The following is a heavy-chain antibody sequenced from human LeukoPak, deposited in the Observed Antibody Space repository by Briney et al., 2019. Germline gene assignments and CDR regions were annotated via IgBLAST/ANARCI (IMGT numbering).Heavy chain of an antibody. Sequence: GESLKISCKASGYRSSSYWISWVRQMPGKGLEWMGRIDPSDSYTNYRPSFQGHVTISADQSISTAYLQWSSLKASDTAIYYCARIMTTSGGVTGALDYWGQGTLVTVSS. D-gene: IGHD3-16*01. J-gene: IGHJ4*02. CDR3: ARIMTTSGGVTGALDY. CDR2: IDPSDSYT. V-gene: IGHV5-10-1*01. CDR1: GYRSSSYW.